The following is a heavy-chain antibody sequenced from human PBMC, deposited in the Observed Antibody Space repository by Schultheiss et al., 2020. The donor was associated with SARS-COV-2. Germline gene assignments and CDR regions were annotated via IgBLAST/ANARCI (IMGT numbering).Heavy chain of an antibody. CDR2: ISSSSSYI. V-gene: IGHV3-21*04. CDR3: AKDRRGIVGATGYYGMDV. Sequence: GESLKISCAASGFTVSSNYMSWVRQAPGKGLEWVSSISSSSSYIYYADSVKGRFTISRDNAKNSLYLQMNSLRAEDTALYYCAKDRRGIVGATGYYGMDVWGQGTTVTVSS. J-gene: IGHJ6*02. CDR1: GFTVSSNY. D-gene: IGHD1-26*01.